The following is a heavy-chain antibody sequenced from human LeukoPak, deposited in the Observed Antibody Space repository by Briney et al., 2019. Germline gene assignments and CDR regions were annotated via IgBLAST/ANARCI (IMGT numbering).Heavy chain of an antibody. CDR1: GFTFSDYY. D-gene: IGHD3-22*01. Sequence: GGSLRLSCAASGFTFSDYYMSWIRQAPGKGLEWVSYISSSSSYTNYADSVKGRFTISRDNAKNSLYLQMNSLRAEDTAVYYCARPYYYDSSGYSFHDAFDIWGQRTMVTVSS. CDR3: ARPYYYDSSGYSFHDAFDI. V-gene: IGHV3-11*03. J-gene: IGHJ3*02. CDR2: ISSSSSYT.